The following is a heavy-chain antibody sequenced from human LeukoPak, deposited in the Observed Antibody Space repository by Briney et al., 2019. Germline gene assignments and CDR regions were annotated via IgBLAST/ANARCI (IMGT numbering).Heavy chain of an antibody. CDR2: INPNSGGT. V-gene: IGHV1-2*06. CDR1: GYTFTGYY. Sequence: ASVKVSCKASGYTFTGYYMHWVRQAPGQGLEWMGRINPNSGGTNYAQKFQGRVTMTRDTSISTAYMELSRLRSDDTAVYYCARPLNGYRYGHFDYWGQGTLVTVSP. J-gene: IGHJ4*02. CDR3: ARPLNGYRYGHFDY. D-gene: IGHD5-18*01.